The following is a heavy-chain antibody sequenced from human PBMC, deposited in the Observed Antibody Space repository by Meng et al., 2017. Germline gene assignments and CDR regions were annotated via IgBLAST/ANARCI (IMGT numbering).Heavy chain of an antibody. CDR1: GFTFSSYE. V-gene: IGHV3-48*03. CDR3: ARGDGYSYGNLARRVVDY. D-gene: IGHD5-18*01. J-gene: IGHJ4*02. CDR2: ISSSGSTI. Sequence: GESLKISCAASGFTFSSYEMNWVRQAPGKGLEWVSYISSSGSTIYYADSMKGRFTISRDNAKNSLYLQMNSLRAEDTAVYYCARGDGYSYGNLARRVVDYWGQGTLVTVSS.